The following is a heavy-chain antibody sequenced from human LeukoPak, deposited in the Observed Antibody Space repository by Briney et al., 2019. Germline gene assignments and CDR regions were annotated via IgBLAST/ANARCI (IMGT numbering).Heavy chain of an antibody. J-gene: IGHJ6*02. CDR1: GFSFSNAW. CDR3: AKDRVFWSGYPSYGMDV. D-gene: IGHD3-3*01. Sequence: KPGGSLRLSCAASGFSFSNAWMNWVRQAPGKGLEWVGRIKSKTDGGTTEYAAPVKGRFTISRDNSKNTLYLQMNSLRAEDTAVYYCAKDRVFWSGYPSYGMDVWGQGTTVTVSS. V-gene: IGHV3-15*07. CDR2: IKSKTDGGTT.